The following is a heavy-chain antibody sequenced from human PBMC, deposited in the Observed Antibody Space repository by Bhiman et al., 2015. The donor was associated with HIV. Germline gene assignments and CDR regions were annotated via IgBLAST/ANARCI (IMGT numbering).Heavy chain of an antibody. CDR1: GFSFSSYG. Sequence: QVQLVESGGGVVQSGRSLWLSCAASGFSFSSYGLHWVRQAPGKGLEWVAVISYDGRNKYCADSVKGRFTISRDNAKNSLYLQMNSLRAEDTAVYYCARGSSSALSAERFDPWGQGTLVTVSS. CDR2: ISYDGRNK. J-gene: IGHJ5*02. D-gene: IGHD6-6*01. CDR3: ARGSSSALSAERFDP. V-gene: IGHV3-30*04.